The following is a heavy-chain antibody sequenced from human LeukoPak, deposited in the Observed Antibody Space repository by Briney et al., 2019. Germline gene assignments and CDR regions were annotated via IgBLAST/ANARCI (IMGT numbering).Heavy chain of an antibody. D-gene: IGHD3-10*02. Sequence: GGSLKPSCAASGFTFSSYGMHWVRQAPGKGLEWVVVISYDGGDKYYADSEKGRFTISRDNSKNTLYLQMNSLRAEDTAVYYCAKDRNYVGTLDYWGRGTLDPVSS. J-gene: IGHJ4*02. CDR1: GFTFSSYG. CDR3: AKDRNYVGTLDY. V-gene: IGHV3-30*18. CDR2: ISYDGGDK.